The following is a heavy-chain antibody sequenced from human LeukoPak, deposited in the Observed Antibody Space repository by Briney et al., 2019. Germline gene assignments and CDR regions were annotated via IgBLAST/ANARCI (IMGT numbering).Heavy chain of an antibody. CDR2: INPSGGST. J-gene: IGHJ4*02. D-gene: IGHD3-10*01. V-gene: IGHV1-46*01. CDR1: GYTFTSYY. Sequence: ASVKVSCKASGYTFTSYYMHWVRQAPGQGREWMGIINPSGGSTSYAQKFQGRVTMTRDTSTSTVYMELSSLRSEDTAVYYCARGLAITTVRGAMGGIDYWGQGTLVTVSS. CDR3: ARGLAITTVRGAMGGIDY.